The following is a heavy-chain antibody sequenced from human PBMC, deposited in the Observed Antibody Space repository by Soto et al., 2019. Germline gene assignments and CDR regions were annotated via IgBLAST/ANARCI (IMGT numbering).Heavy chain of an antibody. V-gene: IGHV4-4*07. CDR3: AGDQGYYYYGVDV. J-gene: IGHJ6*02. CDR1: GGSISSYY. Sequence: QVQLQESGPGLVKPSETLSLTCTVSGGSISSYYWCWIRQPAGKGLEWIGCIYTSGSTKYNPSLKRRVTMSVDTSKNQFSLKLASVPAADTAVYFCAGDQGYYYYGVDVGGQGTTVTVSS. CDR2: IYTSGST.